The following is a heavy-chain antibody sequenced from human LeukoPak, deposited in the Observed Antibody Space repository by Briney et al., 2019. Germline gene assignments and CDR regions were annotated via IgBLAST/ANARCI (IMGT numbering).Heavy chain of an antibody. J-gene: IGHJ4*02. CDR2: IYYSGGT. D-gene: IGHD2-2*01. V-gene: IGHV4-59*11. CDR1: GGSISSHY. CDR3: ARVPRYCSSTSCYYDY. Sequence: SETLCLTCTVSGGSISSHYWSWIRQPPGKGLEWIGYIYYSGGTNYNPSLKSRVTISVDTYKNQFSLTLSSVTAADTAVYYCARVPRYCSSTSCYYDYWGQGTLVTVSS.